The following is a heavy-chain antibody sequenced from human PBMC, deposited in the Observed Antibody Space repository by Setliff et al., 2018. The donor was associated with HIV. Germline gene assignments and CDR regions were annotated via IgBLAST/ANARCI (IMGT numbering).Heavy chain of an antibody. CDR3: ARFRVERRLSNWFDP. V-gene: IGHV4-39*07. D-gene: IGHD1-1*01. J-gene: IGHJ5*02. CDR1: GVSTSSSSYY. CDR2: VYYSGST. Sequence: SETLSLTCTVSGVSTSSSSYYWGWIRQPPGKGLEWIGYVYYSGSTYYNPSLKSRLTISVDTSKNQFSLKLSSVTAADAAVYYCARFRVERRLSNWFDPWGQGTLVTVSS.